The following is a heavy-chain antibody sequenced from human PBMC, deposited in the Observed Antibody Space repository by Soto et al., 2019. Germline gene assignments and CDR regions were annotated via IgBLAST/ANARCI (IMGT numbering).Heavy chain of an antibody. Sequence: SETLSLTCTVSGGSINTFYWSWVRQPAGKGLEWIGRIFSSGSTSFNPSLESRVTMSVDTSKNHFSLNLSSVTAADMAVYYCAREGSYSAYNFAHGIQLWSFDFWGQGALVTVSS. CDR3: AREGSYSAYNFAHGIQLWSFDF. CDR1: GGSINTFY. CDR2: IFSSGST. D-gene: IGHD5-12*01. V-gene: IGHV4-4*07. J-gene: IGHJ4*02.